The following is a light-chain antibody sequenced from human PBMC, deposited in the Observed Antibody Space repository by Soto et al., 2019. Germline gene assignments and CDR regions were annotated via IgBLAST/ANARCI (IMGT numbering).Light chain of an antibody. Sequence: QSALTQPPSASGSPGQSVTISCTGTSSDVGGYNYVSWYQQHPGKAPKLMIYEVSKRPSGVPDRFSGSKSGNTASLTVSGLQAEDEADYYCSSYAGSNKGTVVFGGGTKLTVL. CDR3: SSYAGSNKGTVV. CDR1: SSDVGGYNY. J-gene: IGLJ2*01. V-gene: IGLV2-8*01. CDR2: EVS.